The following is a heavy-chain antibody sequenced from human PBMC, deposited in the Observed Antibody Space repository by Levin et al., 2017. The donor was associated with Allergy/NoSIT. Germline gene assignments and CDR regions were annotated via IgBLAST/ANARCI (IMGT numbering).Heavy chain of an antibody. CDR1: GFTFSGSA. Sequence: PGGSLRLSCAASGFTFSGSAIHWVRQASGKGLEWVGRIRSRANNYATAYAAALKGRFTIPRDDAQNTAYLQMNSLEPEDTAVYYCSSYAILTGYNNWGQGTLVTVSS. V-gene: IGHV3-73*01. CDR3: SSYAILTGYNN. J-gene: IGHJ4*01. D-gene: IGHD3-9*01. CDR2: IRSRANNYAT.